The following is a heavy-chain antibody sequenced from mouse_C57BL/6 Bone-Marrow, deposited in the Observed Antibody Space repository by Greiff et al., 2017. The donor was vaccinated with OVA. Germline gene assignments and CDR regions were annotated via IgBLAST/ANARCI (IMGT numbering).Heavy chain of an antibody. D-gene: IGHD1-1*01. CDR3: ARLIDYYGSCYYYCDY. J-gene: IGHJ2*01. Sequence: QVQLQQPGAELVKPGASVKLSCKASGYTFTSYWMHWVKQRPGQGLEWIGLIHPNSGSTNYNEKFKGKATLTVDKSSSTAYMQLSSLTSDDSAVDYCARLIDYYGSCYYYCDYWGQGPTLTVSS. CDR1: GYTFTSYW. CDR2: IHPNSGST. V-gene: IGHV1-64*01.